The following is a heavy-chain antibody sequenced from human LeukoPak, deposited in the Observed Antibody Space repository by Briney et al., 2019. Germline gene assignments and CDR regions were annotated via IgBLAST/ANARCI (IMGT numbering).Heavy chain of an antibody. CDR1: GGSISSYY. V-gene: IGHV4-4*07. D-gene: IGHD2-2*01. CDR2: IYTSGST. CDR3: ARQLGYCSSTSCYYAFDI. J-gene: IGHJ3*02. Sequence: SETLSLTCPVSGGSISSYYWSWIRQPAGKGLEWIGRIYTSGSTNYNPSLKSRVTMSVDTSKNQFSLKLSSVTAADTAVYYCARQLGYCSSTSCYYAFDIWGQGTMVTVSS.